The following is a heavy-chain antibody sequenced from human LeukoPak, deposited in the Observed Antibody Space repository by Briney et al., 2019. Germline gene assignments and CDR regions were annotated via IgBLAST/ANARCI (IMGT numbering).Heavy chain of an antibody. CDR2: MNPNSGKT. CDR1: GYIFTSYD. CDR3: ARGRRPSMVRGEPMGLYGLDV. J-gene: IGHJ6*02. V-gene: IGHV1-8*02. Sequence: ASVKVSCKASGYIFTSYDINWVRQATGQGLEWMGWMNPNSGKTGHAQKFQGRVTMTRDTSKITAYMELSSLRSQDTAVYYCARGRRPSMVRGEPMGLYGLDVWGQGTTVTVSS. D-gene: IGHD3-10*01.